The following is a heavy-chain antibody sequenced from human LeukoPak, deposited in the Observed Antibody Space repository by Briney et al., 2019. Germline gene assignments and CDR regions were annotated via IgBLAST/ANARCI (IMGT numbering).Heavy chain of an antibody. J-gene: IGHJ3*02. V-gene: IGHV3-33*01. CDR3: ARAMELSDAFDI. D-gene: IGHD3-16*02. CDR1: GFSFSRHG. Sequence: GGSLRLSCEASGFSFSRHGMHWVRQASGKGLEWVAVIWYDGSNKYYADSVKGRFTISRDNSKNTLSLQMNSLRAEDTAVYYCARAMELSDAFDIWGQGTLVTVSS. CDR2: IWYDGSNK.